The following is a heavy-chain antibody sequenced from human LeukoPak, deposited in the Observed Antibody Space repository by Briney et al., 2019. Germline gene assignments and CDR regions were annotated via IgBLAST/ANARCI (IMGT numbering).Heavy chain of an antibody. CDR1: GGSISSGGYS. D-gene: IGHD3-22*01. V-gene: IGHV4-30-2*01. Sequence: SETLSLTCAVSGGSISSGGYSWSWIRQPPGKGLEWIGYIYHSGSTYYNPSLKSRVTISVDRSKNQFSLKLSSVTAADTAVYYCARARTYDSSGYLLGWFVPWGQGTLVTVSS. CDR3: ARARTYDSSGYLLGWFVP. J-gene: IGHJ5*02. CDR2: IYHSGST.